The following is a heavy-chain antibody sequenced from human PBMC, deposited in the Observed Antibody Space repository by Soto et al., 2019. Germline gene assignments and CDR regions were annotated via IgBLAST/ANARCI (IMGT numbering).Heavy chain of an antibody. CDR1: GFTFSSYA. Sequence: EVQLLESGGGLVQPGGSLRLSCAASGFTFSSYAMRWVRQAPGKGLEWVSAISGSGGSTYYADSVKGRFTISRDNSKNKLYLQMNRLRAEDTAVYYCARRGSGSYGDYWGQGTLVTVSS. CDR3: ARRGSGSYGDY. D-gene: IGHD1-26*01. J-gene: IGHJ4*02. V-gene: IGHV3-23*01. CDR2: ISGSGGST.